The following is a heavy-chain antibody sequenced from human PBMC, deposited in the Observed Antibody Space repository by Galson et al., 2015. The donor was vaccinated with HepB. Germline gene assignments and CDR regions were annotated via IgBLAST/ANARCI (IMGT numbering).Heavy chain of an antibody. CDR2: IYWDDDK. Sequence: PALVKPTQTLTLTCTFSGFSLITHGVGVGWIRQPPGQALEWLALIYWDDDKVYRPSLKSRLTITKDNSKNQVVLTMTNLDPVDTGTYYCAHYRQPPLSRTLPTFDYWGQGTLVTVSS. CDR1: GFSLITHGVG. D-gene: IGHD1-26*01. CDR3: AHYRQPPLSRTLPTFDY. V-gene: IGHV2-5*02. J-gene: IGHJ4*02.